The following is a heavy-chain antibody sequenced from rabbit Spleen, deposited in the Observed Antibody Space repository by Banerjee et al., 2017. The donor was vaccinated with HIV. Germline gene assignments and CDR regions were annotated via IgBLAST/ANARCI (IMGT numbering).Heavy chain of an antibody. Sequence: QSLEESGGDLVKPGASLTLTCTASGFSFNSDYDMCWVRQAPGKGLEWIACIYVGASGTTYYASWAKGRFTISKTSSTTVTLQMTSLTDADTATHFCAKTSDYYSAFNLWGPGTLVTVS. J-gene: IGHJ4*01. CDR3: AKTSDYYSAFNL. CDR2: IYVGASGTT. D-gene: IGHD1-1*01. V-gene: IGHV1S40*01. CDR1: GFSFNSDYD.